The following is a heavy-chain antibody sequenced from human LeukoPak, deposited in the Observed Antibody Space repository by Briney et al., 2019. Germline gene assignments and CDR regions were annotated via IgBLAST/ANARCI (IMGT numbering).Heavy chain of an antibody. V-gene: IGHV3-48*04. CDR3: ARVGNRDAFDT. Sequence: GGSLRLSCAASGFTFSSYSMNWVRQAPGKGLEWVSYISSSTSTIYYADSVKGRFTISRDNAKNSLYLQMNSLRAEDTAVYYCARVGNRDAFDTWGQGTMVTVSS. J-gene: IGHJ3*02. CDR1: GFTFSSYS. CDR2: ISSSTSTI.